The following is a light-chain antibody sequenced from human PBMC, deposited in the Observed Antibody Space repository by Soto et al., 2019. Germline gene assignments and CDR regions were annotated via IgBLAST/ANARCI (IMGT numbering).Light chain of an antibody. Sequence: QSVLTQPPSASGTPGQRGTISCSGSYSNIGSNTVNWFQQLPVTAPKLLIDTNNQRPSGIPDRFSGSKSGTSASLAISGLQSEYEADYYCAAWDDSLNGWVFGGGTKLTVL. V-gene: IGLV1-44*01. CDR3: AAWDDSLNGWV. CDR1: YSNIGSNT. J-gene: IGLJ3*02. CDR2: TNN.